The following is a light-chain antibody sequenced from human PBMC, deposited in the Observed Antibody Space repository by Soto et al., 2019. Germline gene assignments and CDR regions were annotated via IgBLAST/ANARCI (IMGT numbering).Light chain of an antibody. J-gene: IGKJ1*01. CDR3: QQYNNCPWT. V-gene: IGKV3-15*01. CDR1: QSVSSN. Sequence: EIVMTQSPATLSVSPGERATLSCRASQSVSSNLAWYQQKPAQAPRLLIYGASTRATGIPARFSGSGSGTEFTLTISSLQSEDFAVYYCQQYNNCPWTFGQGTKVEIK. CDR2: GAS.